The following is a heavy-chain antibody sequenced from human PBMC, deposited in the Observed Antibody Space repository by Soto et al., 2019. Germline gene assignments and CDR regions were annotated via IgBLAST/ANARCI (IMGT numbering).Heavy chain of an antibody. CDR3: ALRRVAYADF. Sequence: PGRSLSRSGEASEFTVTKNEMSWVRQAPGKGLEWVSILYSGGNTYYADSVEGRFTISRDGSKNTLYLHMNSLRADDTAVYYCALRRVAYADFWGQGTRVTGSS. J-gene: IGHJ4*02. CDR2: LYSGGNT. D-gene: IGHD2-2*01. V-gene: IGHV3-53*01. CDR1: EFTVTKNE.